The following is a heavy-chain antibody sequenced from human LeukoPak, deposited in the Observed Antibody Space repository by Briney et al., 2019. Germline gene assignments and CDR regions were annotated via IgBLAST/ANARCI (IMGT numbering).Heavy chain of an antibody. CDR3: ARVFSWGDYGDFPLDY. J-gene: IGHJ4*02. Sequence: PSQTLSLTCTVSGGSISSGGYYWSWIRQPPGKGLEWIGYVYYSGSTYYNPSLKSRVTISVDTSKNQFSLKLSSVTAADTAVYYCARVFSWGDYGDFPLDYWGQGTLVTVSS. CDR1: GGSISSGGYY. CDR2: VYYSGST. V-gene: IGHV4-31*03. D-gene: IGHD4-17*01.